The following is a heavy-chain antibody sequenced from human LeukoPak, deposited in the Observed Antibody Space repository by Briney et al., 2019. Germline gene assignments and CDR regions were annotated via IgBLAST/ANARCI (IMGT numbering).Heavy chain of an antibody. CDR1: GFTFSKYC. V-gene: IGHV3-74*01. D-gene: IGHD6-19*01. CDR2: INTDGTVT. J-gene: IGHJ4*02. CDR3: ATKQWLAPPPDS. Sequence: GGALRLSCAASGFTFSKYCMLWVRQAPGKGLESVSRINTDGTVTTYADPAKGRFTVSRDNADNTMFLQMNSVRDEDTAVYYCATKQWLAPPPDSWGQGTPVTVSS.